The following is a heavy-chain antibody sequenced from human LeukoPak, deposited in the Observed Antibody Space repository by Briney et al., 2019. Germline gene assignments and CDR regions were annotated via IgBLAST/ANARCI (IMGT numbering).Heavy chain of an antibody. CDR1: GFTFDDYA. V-gene: IGHV3-9*03. CDR3: AKAGTNGVCCDAFDI. J-gene: IGHJ3*02. Sequence: PGGSLRLSCAASGFTFDDYAMHWVRQAPGKGLEWVSGISWNSGSIGYADSVKGRFTISRDNAKNSLYLQMNSLRAEDMALYYCAKAGTNGVCCDAFDIWGQGTMVTVSS. D-gene: IGHD2-8*01. CDR2: ISWNSGSI.